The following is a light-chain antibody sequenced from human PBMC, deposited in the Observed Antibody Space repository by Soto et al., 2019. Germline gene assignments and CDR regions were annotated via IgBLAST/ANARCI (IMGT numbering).Light chain of an antibody. Sequence: QSVLTQPHSVSGSPGQSVTISCTGTNSDVGRYNSVSWYQQLPGKAPKIIISAVRQRPSGVPDRFSGSKSGNTASLTISGLQADDEADYFCFSYTANDNWVFGGGNKVTVL. CDR1: NSDVGRYNS. J-gene: IGLJ3*02. CDR2: AVR. CDR3: FSYTANDNWV. V-gene: IGLV2-11*01.